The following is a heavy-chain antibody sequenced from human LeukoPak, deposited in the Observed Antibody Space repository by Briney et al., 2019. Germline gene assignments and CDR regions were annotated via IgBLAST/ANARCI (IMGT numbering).Heavy chain of an antibody. V-gene: IGHV4-59*02. CDR1: GDSVSGHY. J-gene: IGHJ3*01. CDR3: ARAPMAITTSAFPDAFDF. Sequence: SETLSLTCTVSGDSVSGHYWSWIRQTPGKGLEWIGYVSYSGGTNYNPSLKRRVSISLDTSKNQFSLKLSSPAAADPAVYHCARAPMAITTSAFPDAFDFWGQGTMVTVSS. CDR2: VSYSGGT. D-gene: IGHD5-12*01.